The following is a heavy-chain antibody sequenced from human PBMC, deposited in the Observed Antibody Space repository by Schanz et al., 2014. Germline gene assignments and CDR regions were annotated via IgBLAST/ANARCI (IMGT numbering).Heavy chain of an antibody. D-gene: IGHD3-10*01. V-gene: IGHV3-66*01. CDR2: IYSGGST. Sequence: EVQLVESGGGLVQPGGSLRLSCAASGFTVSIHYMSWVRQAPGKGLEWVSVIYSGGSTYYADSVKGRFTISRDNSKNTLYLQMNSLRAEDTAVYYCCRSGSPIYYHGLDVWGQGTTVTVSS. CDR3: CRSGSPIYYHGLDV. J-gene: IGHJ6*02. CDR1: GFTVSIHY.